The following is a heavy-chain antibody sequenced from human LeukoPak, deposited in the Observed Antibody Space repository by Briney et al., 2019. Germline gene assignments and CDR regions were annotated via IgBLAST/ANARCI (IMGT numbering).Heavy chain of an antibody. Sequence: GGSLRLSCAASGFTFSSYWMHWVRQGPGKGLVWVSRINSDGSSANYADSVKGGFTISRDNAKNTLYLQMNSLRAEDTAVYYCARRRPGFFAFDIWGQGTMVTVSS. CDR3: ARRRPGFFAFDI. CDR1: GFTFSSYW. J-gene: IGHJ3*02. V-gene: IGHV3-74*01. CDR2: INSDGSSA.